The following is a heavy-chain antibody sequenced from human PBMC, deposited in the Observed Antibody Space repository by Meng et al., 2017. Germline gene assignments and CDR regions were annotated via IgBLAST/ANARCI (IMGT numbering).Heavy chain of an antibody. Sequence: ASVKVSCKASGYTFTGYYMHWVRQAPGQGLEWMGWINPNSGGTNYAQKFQGRVTMTRDTSISTAYMELSSLRTDDTAGYYCARGGDIVVVPAAKAYDYWGQGTLVTVSS. V-gene: IGHV1-2*02. D-gene: IGHD2-2*01. CDR2: INPNSGGT. CDR1: GYTFTGYY. J-gene: IGHJ4*02. CDR3: ARGGDIVVVPAAKAYDY.